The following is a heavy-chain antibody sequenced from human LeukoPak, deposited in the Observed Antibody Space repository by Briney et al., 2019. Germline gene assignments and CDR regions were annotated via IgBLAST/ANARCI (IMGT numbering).Heavy chain of an antibody. CDR3: AKEPLYCGGDCYNDY. CDR1: GFAFSSYS. D-gene: IGHD2-21*02. J-gene: IGHJ4*02. V-gene: IGHV3-21*01. CDR2: ISSSSSYI. Sequence: GGSLRLSCAASGFAFSSYSMNWVRQAPGKGLEWVSSISSSSSYIYYADSVKGRFTVSRHNAKNSVYLQMNSLRAEDTAVYYCAKEPLYCGGDCYNDYWGQGTLVTVSS.